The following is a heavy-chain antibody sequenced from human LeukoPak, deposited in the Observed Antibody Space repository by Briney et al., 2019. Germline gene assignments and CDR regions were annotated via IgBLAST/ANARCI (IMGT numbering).Heavy chain of an antibody. V-gene: IGHV4-34*01. CDR3: ARGGGSGWYHWFDP. CDR1: GGSSSGYY. J-gene: IGHJ5*02. Sequence: SETLSLTCAVYGGSSSGYYWSWIRQPPGKGLEWIGEINHSGSTNYNPSLKSRVTISVDTSKNQFSLKLSSVTAADTAVYYCARGGGSGWYHWFDPWGQGTLVTVSS. D-gene: IGHD6-19*01. CDR2: INHSGST.